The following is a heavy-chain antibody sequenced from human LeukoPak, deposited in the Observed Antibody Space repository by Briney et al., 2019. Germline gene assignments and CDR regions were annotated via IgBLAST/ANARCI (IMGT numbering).Heavy chain of an antibody. V-gene: IGHV1-2*02. CDR1: GYTFTGYY. D-gene: IGHD2-2*01. J-gene: IGHJ3*02. CDR2: INPNSGGT. Sequence: PSVKVSCKASGYTFTGYYMLWVRQAPGQGLEWMGWINPNSGGTNYAQKFQGRVTMTRDTSISTAYTELSRLRSDDTAVYYCARESKLVPATFDIWGQGTLVAVSS. CDR3: ARESKLVPATFDI.